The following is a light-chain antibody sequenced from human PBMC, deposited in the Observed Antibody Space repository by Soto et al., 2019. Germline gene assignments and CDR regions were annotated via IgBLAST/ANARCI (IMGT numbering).Light chain of an antibody. CDR3: QQYGSSPQYS. Sequence: EIVLTQSPATLSLSPGERATLSCRASQSVSSNYLAWYQQKPGQAPRLLIYDASTRATGIPDRFSGSGSGTDFTLTISRLEPEDFALYYCQQYGSSPQYSFGQGTKLEIK. CDR1: QSVSSNY. J-gene: IGKJ2*03. CDR2: DAS. V-gene: IGKV3-20*01.